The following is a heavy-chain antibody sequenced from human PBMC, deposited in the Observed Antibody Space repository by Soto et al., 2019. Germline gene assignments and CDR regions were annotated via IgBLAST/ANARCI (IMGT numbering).Heavy chain of an antibody. Sequence: ASVKVSCKASGYTFTSYDINWVRQATGPGLEWMGWMNPNSGNTGYAQKFQGRVTMTRNTSISTAYMELSSLRSEDTAVYYCARGRSRDYSNYYYYGMDVWVQGTTVTVSS. CDR1: GYTFTSYD. J-gene: IGHJ6*02. V-gene: IGHV1-8*01. CDR2: MNPNSGNT. CDR3: ARGRSRDYSNYYYYGMDV. D-gene: IGHD4-4*01.